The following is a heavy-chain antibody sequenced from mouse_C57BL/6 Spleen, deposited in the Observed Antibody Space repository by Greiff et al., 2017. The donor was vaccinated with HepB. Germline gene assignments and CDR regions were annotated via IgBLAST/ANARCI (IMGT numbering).Heavy chain of an antibody. CDR2: ISGGGGNT. J-gene: IGHJ2*01. V-gene: IGHV5-9*01. D-gene: IGHD2-5*01. CDR3: ARHASNYVFFDY. CDR1: GFTFSSYT. Sequence: EVKLVESGGGLVKPGGSLKLSCADSGFTFSSYTMSWVRQTPEKRLEWVATISGGGGNTYYPDSVKGRFTISRDNAKNTLYLQMSSLRSEDTALYYCARHASNYVFFDYWGQGTTLTVSS.